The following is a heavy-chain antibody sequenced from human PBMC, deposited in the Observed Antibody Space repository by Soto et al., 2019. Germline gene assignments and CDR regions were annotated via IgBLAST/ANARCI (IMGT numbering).Heavy chain of an antibody. V-gene: IGHV1-46*01. CDR2: INPSGGST. CDR3: ARDAIVTTSPYYYYGMDV. Sequence: ASVKVSCKASGYTFTSYYMHWVRQAPGQGLEWMGIINPSGGSTSYAQKFQGRVTMTRDTSTSTVYMELSSLRSEDTAVYYCARDAIVTTSPYYYYGMDVWGQGTTVTVSS. CDR1: GYTFTSYY. D-gene: IGHD4-17*01. J-gene: IGHJ6*02.